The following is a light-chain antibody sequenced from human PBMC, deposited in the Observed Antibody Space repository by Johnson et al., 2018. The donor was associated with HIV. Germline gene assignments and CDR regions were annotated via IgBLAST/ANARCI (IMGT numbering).Light chain of an antibody. J-gene: IGLJ1*01. CDR2: ENN. Sequence: QSLLTQPPSVSAAPGQKVTISCSGSSYNIGNNYVSWYQQLPGTAPKLLIYENNKRPSGIPDRFSGSKSGTSATLGITGLQTGDEADYYCGTWDSSLSAGVFGTGTTVIVL. CDR3: GTWDSSLSAGV. V-gene: IGLV1-51*02. CDR1: SYNIGNNY.